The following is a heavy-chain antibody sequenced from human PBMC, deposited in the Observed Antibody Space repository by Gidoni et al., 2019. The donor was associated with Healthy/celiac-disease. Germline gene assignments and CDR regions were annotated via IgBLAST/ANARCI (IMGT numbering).Heavy chain of an antibody. CDR3: ARGYPSLSSSSPYYYYYYGMDV. V-gene: IGHV5-51*01. CDR1: GYSFTSYW. J-gene: IGHJ6*02. D-gene: IGHD6-6*01. Sequence: EVQLVQSGAEGKKPGESLKISCKGSGYSFTSYWIGWVRQMPGKGLEWMGIIYPGDSDTRYSPSFQGQVTISADKSISTAYLQWSSLKASDTAMYYCARGYPSLSSSSPYYYYYYGMDVWGQGTTVTVSS. CDR2: IYPGDSDT.